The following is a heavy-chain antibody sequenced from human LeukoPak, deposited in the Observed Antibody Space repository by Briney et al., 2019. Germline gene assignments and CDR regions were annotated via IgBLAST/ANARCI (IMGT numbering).Heavy chain of an antibody. Sequence: TSETLSLTCAVSGGSISTNNWWSWVRQTPGKGLEWIGEIFHSGSTNYNPSLKSRVTISVDKSKNQFSLRLTSVTAADTALYYCAREGGSWYGAWFDPWGQGTLVTVSS. J-gene: IGHJ5*02. CDR1: GGSISTNNW. CDR3: AREGGSWYGAWFDP. D-gene: IGHD6-13*01. V-gene: IGHV4-4*02. CDR2: IFHSGST.